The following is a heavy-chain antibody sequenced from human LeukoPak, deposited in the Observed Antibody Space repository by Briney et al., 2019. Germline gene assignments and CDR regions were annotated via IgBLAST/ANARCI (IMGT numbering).Heavy chain of an antibody. CDR1: GYTFTGYY. D-gene: IGHD3-3*01. CDR3: ARVLEWLSGEYYFDY. Sequence: ASVKVSCKASGYTFTGYYMHWVRQAPGQGLEWMGWINPNSGGTNYAQKFQGRVTMTRDTSISTAYMELSRLRSDDTAVYYCARVLEWLSGEYYFDYWGQGTLVTVSS. CDR2: INPNSGGT. J-gene: IGHJ4*02. V-gene: IGHV1-2*02.